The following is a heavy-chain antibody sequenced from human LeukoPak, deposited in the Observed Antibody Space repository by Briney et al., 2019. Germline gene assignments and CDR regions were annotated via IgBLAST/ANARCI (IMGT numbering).Heavy chain of an antibody. CDR1: GFTFRSYG. CDR3: TTHRGYSFGYPDDY. CDR2: ISYDGSNK. Sequence: GGSLRLSCAASGFTFRSYGMHWVRQAPGKGLEWVAVISYDGSNKYYGDSVKGRFTISRDNSKNTLYLQMNSLRGEDTAVYYCTTHRGYSFGYPDDYWGQGTLVTVSS. J-gene: IGHJ4*02. V-gene: IGHV3-30*03. D-gene: IGHD5-18*01.